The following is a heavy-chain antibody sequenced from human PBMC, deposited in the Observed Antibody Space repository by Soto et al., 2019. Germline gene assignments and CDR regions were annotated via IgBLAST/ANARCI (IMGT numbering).Heavy chain of an antibody. V-gene: IGHV4-30-2*01. J-gene: IGHJ4*02. D-gene: IGHD4-17*01. CDR1: WFSITNRAYS. CDR2: IYHSGST. Sequence: TLALTSAFPWFSITNRAYSWSLIRQPPWKGLECIGYIYHSGSTYYNPSLKSRVTISVDRSKNQFSLKLSSVTAADTAVYYCARGMTTVTTFDYWGQG. CDR3: ARGMTTVTTFDY.